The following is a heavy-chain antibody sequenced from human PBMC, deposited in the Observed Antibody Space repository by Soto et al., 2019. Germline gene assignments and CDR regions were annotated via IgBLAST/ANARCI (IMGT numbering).Heavy chain of an antibody. CDR3: TTTPYWYFDL. J-gene: IGHJ2*01. CDR1: SVSNAW. Sequence: SVSNAWMNWVRQAPGKGLEWVGRIKSKTDGGTTDYAAPVKGRFTISRDDSKNTLYLQMNSPKTEDTAVYYCTTTPYWYFDLWGRVTLVTVSS. V-gene: IGHV3-15*07. CDR2: IKSKTDGGTT.